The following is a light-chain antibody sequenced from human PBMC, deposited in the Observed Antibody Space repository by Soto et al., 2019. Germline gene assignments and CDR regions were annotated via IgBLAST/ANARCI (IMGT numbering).Light chain of an antibody. J-gene: IGKJ1*01. CDR3: QQSYSTPWT. CDR1: QSISSY. CDR2: AAS. Sequence: DIQMTQSPSSLSASVGDRVTITCRASQSISSYLNWYQQKPGKAPKLLIYAASSLQSGVPSRFSGSGSGTDCTLTISSLQPEDFATYYGQQSYSTPWTFGQGTKVVIK. V-gene: IGKV1-39*01.